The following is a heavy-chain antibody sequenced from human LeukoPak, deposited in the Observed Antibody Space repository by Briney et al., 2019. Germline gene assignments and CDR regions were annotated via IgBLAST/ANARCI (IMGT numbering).Heavy chain of an antibody. V-gene: IGHV1-18*01. Sequence: ASVKVSCKASGYTFTSYGISWVRQAPGQGLEWMGWISAYNGNTNYAQKLQGRVTMTTDPSTSTAYLELRSLSADDTAVYYCARDKFTYYYGSGSYWFDPWGQGTLATVSS. CDR2: ISAYNGNT. CDR3: ARDKFTYYYGSGSYWFDP. J-gene: IGHJ5*02. CDR1: GYTFTSYG. D-gene: IGHD3-10*01.